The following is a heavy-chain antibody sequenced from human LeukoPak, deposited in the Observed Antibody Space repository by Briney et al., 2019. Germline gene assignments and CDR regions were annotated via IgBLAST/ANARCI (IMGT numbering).Heavy chain of an antibody. CDR1: GFTSSTYT. D-gene: IGHD3-22*01. V-gene: IGHV3-48*02. CDR2: ISTSSTI. CDR3: AREDWYDSSGYNPFDY. J-gene: IGHJ4*02. Sequence: GGPRRLSCPPSGFTSSTYTINWFRQAPGKGLNWVSSISTSSTIYYADSVKGRFTISRDNAKNSLYLQMNSLRDEDTAVYFCAREDWYDSSGYNPFDYWGQGTLVTVSS.